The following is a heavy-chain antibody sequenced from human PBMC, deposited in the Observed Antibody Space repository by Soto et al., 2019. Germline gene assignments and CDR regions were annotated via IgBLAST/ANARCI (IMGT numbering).Heavy chain of an antibody. CDR3: ASTLGYWGPHDY. V-gene: IGHV4-30-4*01. J-gene: IGHJ4*02. CDR2: IYYSGST. CDR1: GGSISSGDYY. Sequence: PSETLSLTCTVSGGSISSGDYYWSWIRQPPGKGLEWIGYIYYSGSTYYNPSLKSRVTISVDTSKNQFSLKLSSVTAADTAVYYCASTLGYWGPHDYWGQGTLVTVSS. D-gene: IGHD2-15*01.